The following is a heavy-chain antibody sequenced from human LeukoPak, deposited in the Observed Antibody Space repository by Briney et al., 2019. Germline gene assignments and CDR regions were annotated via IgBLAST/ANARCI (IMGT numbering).Heavy chain of an antibody. CDR2: ICPGDSDT. V-gene: IGHV5-51*01. Sequence: GESLKISCKGSGYSFTNYWIGWVRQMPGKGLEWMGIICPGDSDTRYSPSFQGQVTISADKSISTAYLQWSSLKASDTAMYYCARRGIAVAAHPDYWGQGTLVTVSS. CDR1: GYSFTNYW. J-gene: IGHJ4*02. D-gene: IGHD6-19*01. CDR3: ARRGIAVAAHPDY.